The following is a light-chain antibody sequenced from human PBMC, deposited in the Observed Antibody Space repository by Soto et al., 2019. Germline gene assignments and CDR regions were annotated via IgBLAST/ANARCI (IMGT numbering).Light chain of an antibody. CDR1: QSISSY. V-gene: IGKV1-39*01. J-gene: IGKJ1*01. CDR2: AAS. Sequence: IQMTQSPSSLSASVGDRVTITCRASQSISSYLNWYQQKPGKAPKLLIYAASSLQSGVPSRFSGSGSGTDFTLTINSLQPEDFATYYCQQSYSAPRTFGQRIKADIK. CDR3: QQSYSAPRT.